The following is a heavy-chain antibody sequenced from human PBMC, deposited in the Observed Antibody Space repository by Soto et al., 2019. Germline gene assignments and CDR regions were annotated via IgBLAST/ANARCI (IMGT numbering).Heavy chain of an antibody. Sequence: QVQLQESGPGLVKPSQTLSLTCTVSGGSISSGGYYWSWIRQHPGKGLEWIGYIYYSGSTYYNPSLKSRVTISVDTSKNQFSLKLSSLTAADTAVYYCARERVASGGSRRNWFDPWGQGTLVTVSS. D-gene: IGHD2-15*01. J-gene: IGHJ5*02. CDR3: ARERVASGGSRRNWFDP. CDR1: GGSISSGGYY. CDR2: IYYSGST. V-gene: IGHV4-31*03.